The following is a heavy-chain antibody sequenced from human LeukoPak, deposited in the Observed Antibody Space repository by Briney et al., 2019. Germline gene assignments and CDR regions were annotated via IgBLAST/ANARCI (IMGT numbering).Heavy chain of an antibody. J-gene: IGHJ6*03. CDR3: AIWFGEYYYYYYIDV. V-gene: IGHV4-59*11. CDR1: GGSISSHY. D-gene: IGHD3-10*01. CDR2: IYYRASI. Sequence: SETLSLTCTVCGGSISSHYWRWMRQPPGKGREGIGYIYYRASITYTPSLKSRVTISVHTSNTQFSLKLSSVASADTAVYYCAIWFGEYYYYYYIDVWGKGTTVTAPS.